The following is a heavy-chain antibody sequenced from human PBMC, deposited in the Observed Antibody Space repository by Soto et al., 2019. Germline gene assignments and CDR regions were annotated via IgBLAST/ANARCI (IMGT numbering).Heavy chain of an antibody. CDR3: ARAYGGNVFDY. D-gene: IGHD4-17*01. CDR1: GWSFSGYY. Sequence: QVQLQQWGAGLLKPSETLSLTCAVHGWSFSGYYWSWIRQPPAKGLEWIGEINHSGSTDYNPSLKSRVTISVDTSKNQFSLKLSSVTAADTAGYYCARAYGGNVFDYWGQGTLVTVSS. CDR2: INHSGST. J-gene: IGHJ4*02. V-gene: IGHV4-34*01.